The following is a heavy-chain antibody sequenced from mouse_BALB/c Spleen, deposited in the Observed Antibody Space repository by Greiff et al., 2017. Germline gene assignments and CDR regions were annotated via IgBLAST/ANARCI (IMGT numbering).Heavy chain of an antibody. CDR2: IYPYNGGT. V-gene: IGHV1S29*02. J-gene: IGHJ4*01. Sequence: EVQLQESGPELVKPGASVKISCKASGYTFTDYNMHWVKQSHGKSLEWIGYIYPYNGGTGYNQKFKSKATLTVDNSSSTAYMELRSLTSEDSAVYYCARSLYYYGSSYYYAMDYWGQGTSVTVSS. D-gene: IGHD1-1*01. CDR1: GYTFTDYN. CDR3: ARSLYYYGSSYYYAMDY.